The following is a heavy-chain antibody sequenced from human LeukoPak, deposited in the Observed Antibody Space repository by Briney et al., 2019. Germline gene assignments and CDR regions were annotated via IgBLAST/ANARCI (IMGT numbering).Heavy chain of an antibody. D-gene: IGHD4-23*01. CDR2: ISYDAKST. V-gene: IGHV3-30*18. J-gene: IGHJ4*02. CDR3: AKSSGGNWGYFDY. CDR1: GFTFSSYG. Sequence: GGSLRLSCVTSGFTFSSYGMHWVRQVPGKGLEWVAVISYDAKSTYHVDSVKGRFTISRDNSKNTLYLQMNSLKAEDTAVYYCAKSSGGNWGYFDYWGQGTLVTVSS.